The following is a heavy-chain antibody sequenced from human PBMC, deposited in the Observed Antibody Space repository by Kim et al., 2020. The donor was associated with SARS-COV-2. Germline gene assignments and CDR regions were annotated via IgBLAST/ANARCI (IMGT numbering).Heavy chain of an antibody. CDR3: ATAVAGTFGVGYYYYG. CDR1: GFTFSDHY. Sequence: GGSLRLSCAASGFTFSDHYMDWVRQAPGKGLEWVGRTRNKANSYTTEYAASVKGRFTISRDESTNSLYLQMNSLKTEDTAVYYCATAVAGTFGVGYYYYG. D-gene: IGHD6-19*01. V-gene: IGHV3-72*01. J-gene: IGHJ6*01. CDR2: TRNKANSYTT.